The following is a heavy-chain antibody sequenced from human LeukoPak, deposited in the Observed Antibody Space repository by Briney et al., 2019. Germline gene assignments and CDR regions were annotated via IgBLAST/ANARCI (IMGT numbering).Heavy chain of an antibody. Sequence: PGGSLRLSCAASGFTFRNYWMSWVRQAPGKGLQWVASIRRDGSEKFYEDSLKGRFTISRDNAKNSLYLQMKSLRVEDTAVFYCARAPTNWGSKLRSSAFDYWGQGTLVTVSS. CDR2: IRRDGSEK. CDR3: ARAPTNWGSKLRSSAFDY. V-gene: IGHV3-7*01. CDR1: GFTFRNYW. J-gene: IGHJ4*02. D-gene: IGHD7-27*01.